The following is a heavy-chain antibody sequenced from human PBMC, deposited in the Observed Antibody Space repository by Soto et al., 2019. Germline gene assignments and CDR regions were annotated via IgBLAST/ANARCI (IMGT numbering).Heavy chain of an antibody. J-gene: IGHJ5*02. CDR2: INHSGTT. D-gene: IGHD1-7*01. Sequence: PSETLSLTCAVYGGSFSGFYWSWIRQPPGKGLEWIGEINHSGTTNSNPSLKSRVTISVDTSKNQFSLKLSSVTAADTAVYYCARDHTPRYNWNYFSWFDPWGQGTLVTV. CDR1: GGSFSGFY. V-gene: IGHV4-34*01. CDR3: ARDHTPRYNWNYFSWFDP.